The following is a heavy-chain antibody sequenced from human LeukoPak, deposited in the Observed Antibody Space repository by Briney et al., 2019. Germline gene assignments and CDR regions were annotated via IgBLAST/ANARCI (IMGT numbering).Heavy chain of an antibody. D-gene: IGHD2-21*02. CDR3: VREDTPATANY. V-gene: IGHV3-23*01. Sequence: GGSLRLSCAASGFTFSSYAMSWVRQAPGKGLEWVSAISGGGDITYYADSVTGRFTISRDNSRDTLFLQMHSLRPGDTAVYYCVREDTPATANYWGQGTLVTISS. CDR2: ISGGGDIT. CDR1: GFTFSSYA. J-gene: IGHJ4*02.